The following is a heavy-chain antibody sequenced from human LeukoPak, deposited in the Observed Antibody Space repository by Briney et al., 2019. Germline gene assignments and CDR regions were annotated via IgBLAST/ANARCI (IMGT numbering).Heavy chain of an antibody. CDR1: GFTFSSYA. V-gene: IGHV3-30*04. CDR3: ARAHYYGSGSYYVGLGWFDP. D-gene: IGHD3-10*01. Sequence: PGGSLRLSCAASGFTFSSYAMHWVRQAPGKGLEWVAVISYDGSNKYYADSVKGRFTISRDNSKNTLYLQMNSLRAEDTAVYYCARAHYYGSGSYYVGLGWFDPWGQGTLVTVSS. CDR2: ISYDGSNK. J-gene: IGHJ5*02.